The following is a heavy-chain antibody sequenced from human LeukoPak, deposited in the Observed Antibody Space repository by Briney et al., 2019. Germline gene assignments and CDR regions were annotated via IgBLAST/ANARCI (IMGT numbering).Heavy chain of an antibody. Sequence: ASVKVSCKASGYTFTGYYMHWVRQAPGQGLEWMGWINPNSGGTKYAQKFQGRVTMTRDMSISTAYMELSRLRSDDTAVYYCARGLIVVVVDDSDYYGMDVWGQGTTVTVSS. CDR3: ARGLIVVVVDDSDYYGMDV. CDR2: INPNSGGT. V-gene: IGHV1-2*02. CDR1: GYTFTGYY. D-gene: IGHD2-15*01. J-gene: IGHJ6*02.